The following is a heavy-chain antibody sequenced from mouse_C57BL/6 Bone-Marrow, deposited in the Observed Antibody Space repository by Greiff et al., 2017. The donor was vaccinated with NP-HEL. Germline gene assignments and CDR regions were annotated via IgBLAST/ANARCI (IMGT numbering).Heavy chain of an antibody. CDR1: GFTFSSYA. CDR2: ISDGGSYT. J-gene: IGHJ3*01. Sequence: DVMLVESGGGLVKPGGSLKLSCAASGFTFSSYAMSWVRQTPEKRLEWVATISDGGSYTYYPDNVKGRFTISRDNAKNNLYLQRSHLKSEDTAMYYCARDYYALRAWFAYWGQGTLVTVSA. CDR3: ARDYYALRAWFAY. V-gene: IGHV5-4*01. D-gene: IGHD1-1*01.